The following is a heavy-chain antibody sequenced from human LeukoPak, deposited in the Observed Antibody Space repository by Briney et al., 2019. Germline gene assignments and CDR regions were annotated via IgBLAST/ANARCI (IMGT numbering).Heavy chain of an antibody. V-gene: IGHV1-8*01. CDR3: ASIRGYSGYDYGY. CDR1: GYTFTSYD. CDR2: MNPNSGNT. Sequence: ALVKVSCKASGYTFTSYDINWVRQATGQGLEWMGWMNPNSGNTGYAQKFQGRVTMTRNTSISTAYMELSSLRSEDTAVYYCASIRGYSGYDYGYGGQGTLVTVSS. J-gene: IGHJ4*02. D-gene: IGHD5-12*01.